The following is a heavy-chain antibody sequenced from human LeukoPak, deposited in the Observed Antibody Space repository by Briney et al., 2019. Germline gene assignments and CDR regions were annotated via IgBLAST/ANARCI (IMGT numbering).Heavy chain of an antibody. V-gene: IGHV4-39*01. J-gene: IGHJ4*02. CDR2: IYYSGST. CDR3: ARHPQGDGGDYFIDY. Sequence: GSLRLSCAASGFTFSSYSMIWFRQAPGKGLEWIGSIYYSGSTYYNPSLKSRVTISVDTSKNQFSLKLSSVTAADTAVYYCARHPQGDGGDYFIDYWGQGTLVTVSS. CDR1: GFTFSSYS. D-gene: IGHD2-21*02.